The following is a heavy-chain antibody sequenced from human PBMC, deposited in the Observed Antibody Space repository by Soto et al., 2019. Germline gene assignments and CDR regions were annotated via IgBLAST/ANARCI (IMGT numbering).Heavy chain of an antibody. CDR1: EDTFTRYV. D-gene: IGHD6-13*01. J-gene: IGHJ6*02. CDR2: INAGNGNT. Sequence: ASVKVSCKASEDTFTRYVIHWVRQAPGQRLEWMGWINAGNGNTKYSQNFQGRVTITRDASANTAYMELSSLRSQDTAVYYCATSTIDTSTWKQYFYGMDVWGQGSTVTVSS. CDR3: ATSTIDTSTWKQYFYGMDV. V-gene: IGHV1-3*01.